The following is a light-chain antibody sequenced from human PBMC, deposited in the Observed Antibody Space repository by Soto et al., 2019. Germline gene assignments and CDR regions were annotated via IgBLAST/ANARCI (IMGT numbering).Light chain of an antibody. CDR3: QQRSDWPPIT. CDR2: DSS. J-gene: IGKJ5*01. CDR1: QSINGY. V-gene: IGKV3-11*01. Sequence: EIVLTQSPATLSLSPGDRATLSCRSSQSINGYLDLYQQKPGHATRLIIYDSSNRATGIPARFSGSGSGTDFTLTISSLEPEDFAVYYCQQRSDWPPITFGQGTRLEI.